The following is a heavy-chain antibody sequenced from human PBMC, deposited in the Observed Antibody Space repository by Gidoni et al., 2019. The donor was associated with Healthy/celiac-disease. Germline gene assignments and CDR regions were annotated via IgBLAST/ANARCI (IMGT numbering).Heavy chain of an antibody. CDR1: GGSFGGSY. D-gene: IGHD1-7*01. V-gene: IGHV4-34*01. CDR3: ARGGGTGTTRKGLAVQVVWFDP. CDR2: INQSGST. J-gene: IGHJ5*02. Sequence: QVQLQQWGAGRLKPSETLSLTCAVEGGSFGGSYRSWIRQPPGKGLEWIGEINQSGSTNYNPSLKSRVTISVDTSKNQFSLKLSSVTAADTAVYYCARGGGTGTTRKGLAVQVVWFDPWGQGTLVTVSS.